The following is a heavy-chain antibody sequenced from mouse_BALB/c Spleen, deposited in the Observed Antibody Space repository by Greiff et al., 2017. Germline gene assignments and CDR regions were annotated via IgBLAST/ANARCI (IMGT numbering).Heavy chain of an antibody. D-gene: IGHD1-1*01. J-gene: IGHJ3*01. V-gene: IGHV5-17*02. CDR1: GFTFSSFG. Sequence: EVQLVESGGGLVQPGGSRKLSCAASGFTFSSFGMHWVRQAPEKGLEWVAYISSGSSTIYYADTVKGRFTISRDNPKNTLFLQRTSLRSEDTAMYYCARAYYYGSRSWFAYWGQGTLVTVSA. CDR2: ISSGSSTI. CDR3: ARAYYYGSRSWFAY.